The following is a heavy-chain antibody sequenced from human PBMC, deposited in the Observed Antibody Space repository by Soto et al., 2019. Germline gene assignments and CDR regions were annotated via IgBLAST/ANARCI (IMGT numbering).Heavy chain of an antibody. Sequence: ASVKVSCKASGYTFTSYAMHWVRQAPGQRLEWMGWINAGNGNTKYSQKFQGRVTITRDTSASTAYMELSSLRSEDTAVYYCARDWNLFYYYYGMDVRGQGTTVTVSS. J-gene: IGHJ6*02. CDR1: GYTFTSYA. V-gene: IGHV1-3*01. D-gene: IGHD1-1*01. CDR3: ARDWNLFYYYYGMDV. CDR2: INAGNGNT.